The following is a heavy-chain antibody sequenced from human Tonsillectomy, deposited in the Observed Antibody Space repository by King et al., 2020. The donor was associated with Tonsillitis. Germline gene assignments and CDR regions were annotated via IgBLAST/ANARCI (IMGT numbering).Heavy chain of an antibody. CDR3: ARDMTPADGDMYYDAFDI. V-gene: IGHV3-7*03. CDR2: IKRDGSQN. Sequence: VQLVESGGGLVQPGGSLRLSCTASGITLSTFWMTWVRQAPGKGLEWVADIKRDGSQNHYVDPVEGRFTISRDNAKNSLYLQMNSLRTEDTAVYYCARDMTPADGDMYYDAFDILGRGTMVTVSS. J-gene: IGHJ3*02. CDR1: GITLSTFW. D-gene: IGHD3-10*01.